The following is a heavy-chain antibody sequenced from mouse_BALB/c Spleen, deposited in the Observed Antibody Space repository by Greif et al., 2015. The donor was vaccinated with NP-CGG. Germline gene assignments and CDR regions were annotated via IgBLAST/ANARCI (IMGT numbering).Heavy chain of an antibody. Sequence: QVQLQQSGAELVKPGASVKLSCKASGYTFTSYWMHWVKQRPGQGLEWIGEINPSNGRTNYNEKFKSKATLTVDKSSSTAYMQLSSLTSEDSAVYYCAREGNYYGSTYAMDYWGQGTSVTVSS. V-gene: IGHV1S81*02. J-gene: IGHJ4*01. CDR1: GYTFTSYW. CDR3: AREGNYYGSTYAMDY. D-gene: IGHD1-1*01. CDR2: INPSNGRT.